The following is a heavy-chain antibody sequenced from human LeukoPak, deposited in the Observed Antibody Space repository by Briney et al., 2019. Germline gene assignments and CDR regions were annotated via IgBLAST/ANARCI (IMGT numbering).Heavy chain of an antibody. Sequence: ASVKVSRKASGYTFTGYYMHWVRQAPGQGLAWMGWINPNSGGTNYAQKFQGRVTMTRDTSISTAYMELSRLRSDDTAVYYCARSRWLHADYFDYWGQGTLVTVSS. CDR1: GYTFTGYY. CDR2: INPNSGGT. J-gene: IGHJ4*02. D-gene: IGHD5-24*01. V-gene: IGHV1-2*02. CDR3: ARSRWLHADYFDY.